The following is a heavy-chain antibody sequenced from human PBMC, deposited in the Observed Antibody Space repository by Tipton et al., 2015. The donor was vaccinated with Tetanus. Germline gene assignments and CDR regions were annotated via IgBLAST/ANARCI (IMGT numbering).Heavy chain of an antibody. J-gene: IGHJ4*02. Sequence: SLRLSCAASGFTFSSYGMHWVRQAPGKGLEWVAVIWYDGSNKYYADSVKGRFTISRGNSKNTLYLQMNSLRAEDTAVYYCAKDRDSSGRSGVGYWGQGTLVTVSS. CDR2: IWYDGSNK. D-gene: IGHD6-19*01. CDR3: AKDRDSSGRSGVGY. V-gene: IGHV3-33*06. CDR1: GFTFSSYG.